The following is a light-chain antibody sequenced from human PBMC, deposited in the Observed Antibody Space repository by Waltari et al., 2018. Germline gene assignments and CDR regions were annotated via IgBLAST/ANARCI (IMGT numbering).Light chain of an antibody. CDR1: RSAVGFYNY. Sequence: QSALTQPASVSGSPGQSITISCTGTRSAVGFYNYFPWYQQHPGKAPKLIIYDVSERPSGVSDRFSGSKSGNTASLTISGLQAEDEADYYCNSYTGSSSWVFGGGTKLTVL. CDR3: NSYTGSSSWV. J-gene: IGLJ3*02. V-gene: IGLV2-14*01. CDR2: DVS.